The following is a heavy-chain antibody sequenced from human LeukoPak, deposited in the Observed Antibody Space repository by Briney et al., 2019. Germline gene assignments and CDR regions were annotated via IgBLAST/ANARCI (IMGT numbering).Heavy chain of an antibody. J-gene: IGHJ5*02. Sequence: ASVKVSCKASGYTFTGYYMHGVRQAPGQGLEWMGWINPNSGGTNYAQKFQGRVTMTRDTSISTAYMELSRLRSDDTAVYYCARTYCSSTSCYIDPWFDPWGQGTLVTVSS. D-gene: IGHD2-2*02. V-gene: IGHV1-2*02. CDR2: INPNSGGT. CDR3: ARTYCSSTSCYIDPWFDP. CDR1: GYTFTGYY.